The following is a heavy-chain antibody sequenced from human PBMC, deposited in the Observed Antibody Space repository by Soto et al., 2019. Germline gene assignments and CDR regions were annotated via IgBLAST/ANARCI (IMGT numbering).Heavy chain of an antibody. CDR1: EHTSTRYY. V-gene: IGHV1-2*02. CDR3: ATRDYDILTGYLHI. D-gene: IGHD3-9*01. J-gene: IGHJ1*01. CDR2: INADSGDT. Sequence: QAHLVQSGAEVRKPGASVKVSCQALEHTSTRYYIHWLRQARGQGLEWMGWINADSGDTTYAEDFRGRVTFTRDTSTSTFHMELSRLRLDDTAMYFCATRDYDILTGYLHIWGQGTLITVSS.